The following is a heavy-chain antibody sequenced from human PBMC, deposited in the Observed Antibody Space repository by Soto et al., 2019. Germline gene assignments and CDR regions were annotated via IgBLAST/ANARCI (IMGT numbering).Heavy chain of an antibody. V-gene: IGHV1-69*13. D-gene: IGHD6-13*01. CDR2: IIPIFGTA. Sequence: SVKVSCKASEGTFSIYAISWVRQAPGQGLEWMGGIIPIFGTANYAQKFQGRVTITADESTSTAYMELSSLRSEDTAVYYCARVRQQLAQSAFDIWGQGTMVTVSS. J-gene: IGHJ3*02. CDR1: EGTFSIYA. CDR3: ARVRQQLAQSAFDI.